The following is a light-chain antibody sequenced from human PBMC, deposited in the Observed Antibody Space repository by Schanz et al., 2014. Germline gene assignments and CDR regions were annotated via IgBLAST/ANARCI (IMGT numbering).Light chain of an antibody. CDR3: SSYTSSSTVV. CDR2: EVS. Sequence: QSALTQPASVSGSPGQSITISCTGTSSDVGGYNYVSWYQQHPGKAPKLMIYEVSKRPSGVPDRFSGSKSGNTASLTVSGLQAEDEAVYYCSSYTSSSTVVFGGGTKLT. CDR1: SSDVGGYNY. J-gene: IGLJ2*01. V-gene: IGLV2-14*01.